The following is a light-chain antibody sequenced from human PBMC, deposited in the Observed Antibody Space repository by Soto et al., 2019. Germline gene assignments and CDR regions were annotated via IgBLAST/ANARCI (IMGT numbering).Light chain of an antibody. J-gene: IGKJ4*01. CDR1: QSVSSN. CDR2: GAS. CDR3: KQYRNWPLT. V-gene: IGKV3-15*01. Sequence: EIVMTQSPATLSVSPGERATLSCRASQSVSSNLAWYQKKPGQAPRLLIYGASTRATGIPARFTGSGSGTEFNLTISSLQSEEFAVYYCKQYRNWPLTFGGGTKVEIK.